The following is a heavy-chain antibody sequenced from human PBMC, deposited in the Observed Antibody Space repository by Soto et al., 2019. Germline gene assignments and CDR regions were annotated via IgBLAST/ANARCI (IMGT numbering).Heavy chain of an antibody. J-gene: IGHJ6*02. CDR2: ISQSGTT. D-gene: IGHD2-15*01. CDR3: AKKVPAALRLYYFFGLDV. Sequence: QVQLQESGPGLVKPSGTLSLTCAVSGASISSDNRWTWVRQPPGEGLEWIGEISQSGTTKYNPSLAMRVNISVDKSKNQFSLRLTSMTAADTAVYYCAKKVPAALRLYYFFGLDVWGQGTTVTVSS. CDR1: GASISSDNR. V-gene: IGHV4-4*02.